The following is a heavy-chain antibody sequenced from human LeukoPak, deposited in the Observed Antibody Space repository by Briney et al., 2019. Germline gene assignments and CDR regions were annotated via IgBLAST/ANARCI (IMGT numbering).Heavy chain of an antibody. CDR1: GGSFSGYY. V-gene: IGHV4-34*01. J-gene: IGHJ6*03. D-gene: IGHD1-14*01. CDR3: ARGRRYSYYYYMDV. Sequence: PLETLSLTCAVYGGSFSGYYWSWIRQPPGKGLEWIGEINHSGSTNYNPSLKSRVTISVDTSKNQFSLKLSSVTAADTAVYYCARGRRYSYYYYMDVWGKGTTVTVSS. CDR2: INHSGST.